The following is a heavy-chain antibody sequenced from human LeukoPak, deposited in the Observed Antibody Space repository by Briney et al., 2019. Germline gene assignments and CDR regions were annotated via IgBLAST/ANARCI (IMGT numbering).Heavy chain of an antibody. CDR1: GYSISTDNW. Sequence: PSDTLSLTCSVSGYSISTDNWWGWLRQPPGEGLEWIGYIYHSGDIYYNPSLKSRVTMSVDTSRNQFSLKLSSVTAVDTAVYYCARKPAARGWFDPWGQGTLVTVSS. CDR3: ARKPAARGWFDP. D-gene: IGHD2-2*01. J-gene: IGHJ5*02. V-gene: IGHV4-28*05. CDR2: IYHSGDI.